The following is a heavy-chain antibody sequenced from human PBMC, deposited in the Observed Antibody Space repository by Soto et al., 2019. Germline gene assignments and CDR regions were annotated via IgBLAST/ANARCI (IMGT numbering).Heavy chain of an antibody. Sequence: QVQLVESGGGVVQPGRSLRLSCAASGFTFSSYAMHWVRQAPGKGLEWVAVISYDGSNKYYADSVKGRFTISRDNSKNTLYLQMNSLRAEDTAVYYCASLGIAAAGFSFDYSGQGTLVTVSS. CDR2: ISYDGSNK. D-gene: IGHD6-13*01. J-gene: IGHJ4*02. CDR3: ASLGIAAAGFSFDY. CDR1: GFTFSSYA. V-gene: IGHV3-30-3*01.